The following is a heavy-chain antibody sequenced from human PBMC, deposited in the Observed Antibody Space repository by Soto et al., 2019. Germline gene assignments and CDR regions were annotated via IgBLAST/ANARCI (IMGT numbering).Heavy chain of an antibody. V-gene: IGHV4-4*02. CDR2: IHDSGST. Sequence: QVKLQESGPGLEKPSGTLSLTCAVSGGSISSDRWWTWVRQAPGKGLEWIGEIHDSGSTNYNLSLKSRVTISIDKSKNQFSLEMTSVTAADTAIYYCAGQWAAGYGAFDPWGQGTRVTVSS. J-gene: IGHJ5*02. D-gene: IGHD3-9*01. CDR3: AGQWAAGYGAFDP. CDR1: GGSISSDRW.